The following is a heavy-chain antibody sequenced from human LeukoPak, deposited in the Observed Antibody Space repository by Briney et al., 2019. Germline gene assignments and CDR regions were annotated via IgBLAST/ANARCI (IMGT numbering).Heavy chain of an antibody. CDR2: ISYRGST. CDR3: ATTDGYGHQEFDN. J-gene: IGHJ4*02. D-gene: IGHD2-21*02. CDR1: GDSFSSGGYF. Sequence: SETLSLTCTVSGDSFSSGGYFWTWIRQHPGKGLEWIGYISYRGSTDYNPSLKSRVTISLDTSKNQFSLKLNSVTAADTALYYCATTDGYGHQEFDNWGQGTLVTVSS. V-gene: IGHV4-31*03.